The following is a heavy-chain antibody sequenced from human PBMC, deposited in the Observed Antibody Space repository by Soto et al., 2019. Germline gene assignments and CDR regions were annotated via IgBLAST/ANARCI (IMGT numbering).Heavy chain of an antibody. D-gene: IGHD2-2*01. CDR1: GFTFSSYG. CDR2: IWYDGSKK. J-gene: IGHJ4*02. CDR3: ARDPGTVVAYFDY. V-gene: IGHV3-33*01. Sequence: GGSLRLSCAASGFTFSSYGMHWVRQAPGKGLEWVAVIWYDGSKKYYADSVKGRFTISRDDSKNTLNLQMNSLRAEDTAVYYCARDPGTVVAYFDYWGQGTLVTVSS.